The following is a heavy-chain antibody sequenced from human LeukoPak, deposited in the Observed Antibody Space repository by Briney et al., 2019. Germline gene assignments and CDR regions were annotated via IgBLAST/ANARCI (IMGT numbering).Heavy chain of an antibody. CDR2: INHSGST. D-gene: IGHD2-2*01. CDR1: GGSFSGYC. J-gene: IGHJ4*02. CDR3: ARRGSVPAAMPYDY. V-gene: IGHV4-34*01. Sequence: SETLSLTWAVYGGSFSGYCWSWIRQPPGKGLEWIGEINHSGSTNYNPSLKSRVTISVDTSKNQFSLKLSSVTAADTAVYYCARRGSVPAAMPYDYWGQGTLVTVSS.